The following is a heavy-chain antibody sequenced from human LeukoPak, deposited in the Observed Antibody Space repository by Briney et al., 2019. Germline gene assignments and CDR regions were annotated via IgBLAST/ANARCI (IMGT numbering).Heavy chain of an antibody. V-gene: IGHV3-21*01. CDR3: ARAGSSGLYYYYMDV. CDR1: GFTFSSYS. Sequence: GGSLRLSCAASGFTFSSYSMNWVRQAPGKGLEWVSSISSSSSYIYYADSMKGRFTISRDNAKNSLYLQMNSLRAEDTAVYYCARAGSSGLYYYYMDVWGKGTTVTVSS. D-gene: IGHD6-19*01. J-gene: IGHJ6*03. CDR2: ISSSSSYI.